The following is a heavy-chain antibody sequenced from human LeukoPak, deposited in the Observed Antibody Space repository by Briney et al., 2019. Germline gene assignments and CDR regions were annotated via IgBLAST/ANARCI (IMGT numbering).Heavy chain of an antibody. CDR2: INHSGST. Sequence: PSETLSLTCAVYSGSFSGYYWSWIRQPPGKGLEWIGEINHSGSTNYNPSLKSRVTISVDTSKNQFSLKLSSVTAADTAVYYCARGRDGSGWYRGGLEFDYWGQGTLVTVSS. D-gene: IGHD6-19*01. J-gene: IGHJ4*02. V-gene: IGHV4-34*01. CDR3: ARGRDGSGWYRGGLEFDY. CDR1: SGSFSGYY.